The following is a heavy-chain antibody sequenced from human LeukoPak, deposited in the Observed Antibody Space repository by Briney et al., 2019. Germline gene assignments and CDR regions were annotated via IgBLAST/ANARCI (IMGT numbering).Heavy chain of an antibody. J-gene: IGHJ6*02. V-gene: IGHV3-48*02. CDR1: GFPFSTYS. D-gene: IGHD5-12*01. CDR3: ARDYYSGTWRGYGMDV. Sequence: RSGGSLTLSCAASGFPFSTYSMNWVRQAPGKGLEWVSYISDSSRTKYYADSVKGRLTISRDNAKNSLYLQMNSLRDEDTALYYCARDYYSGTWRGYGMDVWGQGTTVTVSS. CDR2: ISDSSRTK.